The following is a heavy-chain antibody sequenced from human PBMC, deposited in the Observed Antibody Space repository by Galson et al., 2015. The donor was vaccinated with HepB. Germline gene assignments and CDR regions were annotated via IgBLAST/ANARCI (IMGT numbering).Heavy chain of an antibody. CDR1: GGSISSSSYY. D-gene: IGHD6-13*01. V-gene: IGHV4-30-4*01. CDR3: ARAHRQQTFDI. CDR2: IYYSGST. Sequence: TLSLTCTVSGGSISSSSYYWSWIRQPPGKGLEWIGYIYYSGSTYYNPSLKSRVTISVDTSKNQFSLKLSSVTAADTAVYYCARAHRQQTFDIWGQGTMVTVSS. J-gene: IGHJ3*02.